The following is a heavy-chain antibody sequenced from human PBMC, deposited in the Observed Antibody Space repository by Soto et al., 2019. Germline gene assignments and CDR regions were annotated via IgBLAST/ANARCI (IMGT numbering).Heavy chain of an antibody. CDR1: GFTFSSYA. J-gene: IGHJ6*02. CDR2: ISGSGGST. V-gene: IGHV3-23*01. D-gene: IGHD2-2*01. Sequence: GGSLRLSCAASGFTFSSYAMSWFRQAPGKGLEWVSAISGSGGSTYYADSVKGRFTISRDNSKNTLYLQMNSLRAEDTAVYYCAKPNDSGYYQHKYYYYGMDVWGQGTTVTVSS. CDR3: AKPNDSGYYQHKYYYYGMDV.